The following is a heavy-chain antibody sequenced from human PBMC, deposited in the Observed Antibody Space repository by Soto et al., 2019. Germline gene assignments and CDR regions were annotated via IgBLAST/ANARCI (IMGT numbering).Heavy chain of an antibody. D-gene: IGHD3-16*01. CDR3: AGRLTTAASLDY. V-gene: IGHV3-53*01. Sequence: VQLVEPGGGLIQPGGSLRLSCAASGFTVSNNHMTWVRQAAGKGLELVSFVHGGGSTSYADSVKGRFTISRDNSKNTLYLQMDSLRAEDTAIYYCAGRLTTAASLDYWGRGTLVTVSS. CDR1: GFTVSNNH. CDR2: VHGGGST. J-gene: IGHJ4*02.